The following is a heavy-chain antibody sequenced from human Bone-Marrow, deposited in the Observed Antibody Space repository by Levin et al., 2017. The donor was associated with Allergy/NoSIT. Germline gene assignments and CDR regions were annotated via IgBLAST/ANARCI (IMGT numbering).Heavy chain of an antibody. Sequence: GESLKISCKASGYTFTSYDINWVRQATGQGLEWMGWMNPNSGNTGYAQKFQGRVTMTRNTSISTAYMELSSLRSEDTAVYYCARGGYYDFWSGYYAWGQGTLVTVSS. D-gene: IGHD3-3*01. CDR3: ARGGYYDFWSGYYA. J-gene: IGHJ4*02. V-gene: IGHV1-8*01. CDR2: MNPNSGNT. CDR1: GYTFTSYD.